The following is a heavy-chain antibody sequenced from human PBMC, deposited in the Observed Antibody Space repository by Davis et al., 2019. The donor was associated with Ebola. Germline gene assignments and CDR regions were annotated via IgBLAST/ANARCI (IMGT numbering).Heavy chain of an antibody. CDR2: INHSGRI. D-gene: IGHD6-19*01. V-gene: IGHV4-34*01. CDR3: ASRYSSGWYIY. J-gene: IGHJ4*02. CDR1: GGSFSGYY. Sequence: SETLSLTCAVYGGSFSGYYWTWIRQSPGKGLEWIGEINHSGRINYNPSLKSRVTISVDTSKNQFSLKLSSVTAADTAVYYCASRYSSGWYIYWGQGTLVTVSS.